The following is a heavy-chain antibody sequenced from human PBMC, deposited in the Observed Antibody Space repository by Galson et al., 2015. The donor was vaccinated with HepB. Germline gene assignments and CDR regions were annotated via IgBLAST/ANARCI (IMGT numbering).Heavy chain of an antibody. V-gene: IGHV4-59*01. CDR1: GGSISSYY. Sequence: SETLSLTCTVSGGSISSYYWSWIRQPPGKGLEWIGYIYYSGSTNYNPSLKSRVTISVDTSKNQFSLKLSSVTAADTAVYYCARVDIVATIEGHGDYYGMDVWGQGTTVTVSS. J-gene: IGHJ6*02. CDR2: IYYSGST. CDR3: ARVDIVATIEGHGDYYGMDV. D-gene: IGHD5-12*01.